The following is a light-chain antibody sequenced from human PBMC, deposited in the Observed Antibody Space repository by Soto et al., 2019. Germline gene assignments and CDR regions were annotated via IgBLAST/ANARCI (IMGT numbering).Light chain of an antibody. CDR1: QSISSW. CDR2: KAS. J-gene: IGKJ1*01. Sequence: DIQMTQSPSTLSASVGDRVTTTCRASQSISSWLAWYQQKPGKAPKLLIYKASSLESGVPSRFSGSGSGTEFTLTISSPQPDDFATYYCQQYNSYSWTFGQGTRWIS. V-gene: IGKV1-5*03. CDR3: QQYNSYSWT.